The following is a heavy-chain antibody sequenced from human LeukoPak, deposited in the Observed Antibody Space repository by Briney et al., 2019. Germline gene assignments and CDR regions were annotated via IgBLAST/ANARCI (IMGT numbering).Heavy chain of an antibody. CDR2: MNPNSGNT. D-gene: IGHD2-15*01. CDR3: ARDRREYCSGGSCYYFDY. J-gene: IGHJ4*02. CDR1: GYTFTSYD. Sequence: ASVKVSCKASGYTFTSYDINWVRQATGQGLEWMGWMNPNSGNTGYAQKFQGRVTITRNTSISTVYMELSSLRSEDTAVYYCARDRREYCSGGSCYYFDYWGQGTLVTVSS. V-gene: IGHV1-8*03.